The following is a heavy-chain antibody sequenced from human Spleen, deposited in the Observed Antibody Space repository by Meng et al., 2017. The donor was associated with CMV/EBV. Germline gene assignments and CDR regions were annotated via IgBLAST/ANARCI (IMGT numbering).Heavy chain of an antibody. CDR2: INWNGGST. D-gene: IGHD3-10*01. CDR3: AIAIWFGELCDY. J-gene: IGHJ4*02. CDR1: GFTFDDYG. V-gene: IGHV3-20*04. Sequence: GESLKISCAASGFTFDDYGMNWVRQAPGKGLEWVSGINWNGGSTGYADSVRGRFTISRDNAKNSLYLQMNSLRAEDTAVYFCAIAIWFGELCDYWGQGTLVTVSS.